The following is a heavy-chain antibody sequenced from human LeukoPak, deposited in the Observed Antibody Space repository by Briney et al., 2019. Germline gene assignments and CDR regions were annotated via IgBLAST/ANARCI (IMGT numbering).Heavy chain of an antibody. J-gene: IGHJ4*02. V-gene: IGHV4-39*01. CDR3: ATRRYYGSGSYSSFDY. CDR2: IYYSGST. Sequence: SETLSLTCTVSGGSISSSSYYWGWIRQPPGKGLEWIGSIYYSGSTYYNPSLKSRVTISVDTSKNQFSLKLSSVTAADTAVYYCATRRYYGSGSYSSFDYWGQGTLVTVSS. D-gene: IGHD3-10*01. CDR1: GGSISSSSYY.